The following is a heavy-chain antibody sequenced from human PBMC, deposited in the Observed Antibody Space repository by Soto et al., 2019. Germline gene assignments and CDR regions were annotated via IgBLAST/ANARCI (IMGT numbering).Heavy chain of an antibody. D-gene: IGHD3-3*01. CDR2: ISWNSGSI. V-gene: IGHV3-9*01. J-gene: IGHJ3*02. Sequence: SLRLSCAASGFTFDDYAMHWVRQAPGKGLEWVSGISWNSGSIGYADSVKGRFTISRDNAKNSLYLQMNSLRAEDTALYYRAKNLGITIFGVAHQADAFDIWGQGTMVTVSS. CDR3: AKNLGITIFGVAHQADAFDI. CDR1: GFTFDDYA.